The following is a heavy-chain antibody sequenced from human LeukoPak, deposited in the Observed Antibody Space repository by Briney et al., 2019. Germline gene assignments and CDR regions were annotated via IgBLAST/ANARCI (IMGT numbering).Heavy chain of an antibody. CDR2: ISAYNGNT. CDR1: GYTFTSYG. V-gene: IGHV1-18*04. D-gene: IGHD2-2*01. J-gene: IGHJ4*02. Sequence: ASVKVSCKASGYTFTSYGISWARQAPGQGLEWMGWISAYNGNTNYAQKLQGRVTMTTDTSTSTAYMELRSLRSDDTAVYYCARDPQQMLVGPGVYFDYWGQGTLVSVSS. CDR3: ARDPQQMLVGPGVYFDY.